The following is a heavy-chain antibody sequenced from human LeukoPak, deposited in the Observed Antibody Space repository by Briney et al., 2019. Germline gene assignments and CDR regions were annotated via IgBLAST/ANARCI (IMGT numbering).Heavy chain of an antibody. CDR3: AREGDGYNSLPFDY. CDR2: ISSSSSYI. CDR1: GFTFSSYS. Sequence: GGSLRLSCPAPGFTFSSYSMNWVRQAPGKGLEWVSSISSSSSYIYYADSVKGRFTISRDNAKNSLYLQMNSLRAEDTAVYYCAREGDGYNSLPFDYWGQGTLVTVSS. J-gene: IGHJ4*02. D-gene: IGHD5-24*01. V-gene: IGHV3-21*01.